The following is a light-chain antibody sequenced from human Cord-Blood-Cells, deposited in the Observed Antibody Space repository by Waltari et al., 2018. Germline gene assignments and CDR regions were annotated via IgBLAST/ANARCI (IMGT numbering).Light chain of an antibody. CDR3: QQYNSYWT. CDR1: QRISSW. CDR2: KAS. V-gene: IGKV1-5*03. Sequence: DIQMTQSPSTLSASVGDRVTITCRASQRISSWLAWYQQTPGKAPTLLIYKASSLESGVPSRFSGSGSGTEFTLTISSLQPDDFATYYCQQYNSYWTFGQGTKVEIK. J-gene: IGKJ1*01.